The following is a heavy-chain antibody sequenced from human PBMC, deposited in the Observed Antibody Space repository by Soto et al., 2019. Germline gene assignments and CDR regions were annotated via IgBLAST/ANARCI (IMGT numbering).Heavy chain of an antibody. V-gene: IGHV2-70*11. CDR1: GFSLSTSGMC. CDR3: ARISLIAAAGTLMPSGVLRYYYGMDV. D-gene: IGHD6-13*01. J-gene: IGHJ6*02. Sequence: ESGPTLVNPTQTLTLTCTFSGFSLSTSGMCVSWIRQPPGKALEWLARIDWDDDKYYSTSLKTRLTISKDTSKNQVVLTMTNMDPVDTATYYCARISLIAAAGTLMPSGVLRYYYGMDVWGQGTTVTVSS. CDR2: IDWDDDK.